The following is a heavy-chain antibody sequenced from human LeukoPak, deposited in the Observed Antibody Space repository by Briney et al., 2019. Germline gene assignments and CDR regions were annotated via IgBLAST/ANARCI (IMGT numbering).Heavy chain of an antibody. V-gene: IGHV3-23*01. CDR2: IGSSGGSK. J-gene: IGHJ4*02. Sequence: GGSLRLSCAASGFTFSNYGMSWVRQAPGKGLEWVSAIGSSGGSKYYTDSVKGRFTVSRDNSKNTLYLETTSLRAEDTAVYYCASLISGTGTVNWGQGTLVTVSS. D-gene: IGHD6-13*01. CDR1: GFTFSNYG. CDR3: ASLISGTGTVN.